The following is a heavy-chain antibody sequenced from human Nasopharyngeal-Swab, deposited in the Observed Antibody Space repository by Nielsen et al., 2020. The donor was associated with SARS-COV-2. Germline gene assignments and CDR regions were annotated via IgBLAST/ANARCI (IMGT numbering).Heavy chain of an antibody. J-gene: IGHJ3*02. Sequence: GSLRLSCAASGFSFISNYMSWFRQPPGKGLEWVSVIYSCGNTNYSDSVKGRFTISRDNSKNTLFLQMNSLRAEDTAVYYCARGAIPMVRGVIGTNAFDIWGQGTMVTVSS. V-gene: IGHV3-53*01. CDR3: ARGAIPMVRGVIGTNAFDI. CDR1: GFSFISNY. D-gene: IGHD3-10*01. CDR2: IYSCGNT.